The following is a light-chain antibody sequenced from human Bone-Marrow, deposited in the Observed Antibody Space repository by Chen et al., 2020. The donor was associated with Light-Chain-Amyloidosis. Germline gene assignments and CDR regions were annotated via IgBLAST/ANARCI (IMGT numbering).Light chain of an antibody. J-gene: IGLJ1*01. Sequence: QSALTQPASVSGSPGQSITICCTGTSGAVGTYNYVSWYQQHPAKAPKVMIYAVSNWPSGVSNRVSGYKSGNSASRTISGLQAEDEADYYCSSFTSSSSYVFGPGTKVTVL. CDR1: SGAVGTYNY. CDR3: SSFTSSSSYV. CDR2: AVS. V-gene: IGLV2-14*01.